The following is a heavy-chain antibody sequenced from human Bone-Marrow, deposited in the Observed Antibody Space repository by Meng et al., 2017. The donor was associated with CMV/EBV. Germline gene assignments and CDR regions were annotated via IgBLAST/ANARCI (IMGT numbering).Heavy chain of an antibody. J-gene: IGHJ6*02. CDR2: IIPIFGTA. V-gene: IGHV1-69*05. CDR3: ARGRAAPKTYYYYGMDV. CDR1: GGTFSSYA. Sequence: SVKVSCKASGGTFSSYAISWVRQAPGQGLEWMGGIIPIFGTANYAQKFQGRVTITTDESTSTAYMELSSLRSEDTAVYYCARGRAAPKTYYYYGMDVWGQGTTVTFSS.